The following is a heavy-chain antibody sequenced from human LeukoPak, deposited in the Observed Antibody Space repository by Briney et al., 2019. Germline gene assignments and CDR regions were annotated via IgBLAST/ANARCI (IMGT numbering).Heavy chain of an antibody. CDR3: AKTAGGSRGADYGDY. Sequence: PGGSLTLSCTASGFTFGDYAMGWVRQAPGKGLEWVSAISGSGGSTYYADSVKGRFTISRDNSKNTLYLQMNSLRAEDTAVYYCAKTAGGSRGADYGDYWGQGTLVTVSS. CDR1: GFTFGDYA. J-gene: IGHJ4*02. D-gene: IGHD4-23*01. CDR2: ISGSGGST. V-gene: IGHV3-23*01.